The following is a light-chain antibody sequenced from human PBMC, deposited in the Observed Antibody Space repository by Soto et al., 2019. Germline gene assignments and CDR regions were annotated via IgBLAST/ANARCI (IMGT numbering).Light chain of an antibody. Sequence: EVVLTQSPGTLSLSPGERATLSCRASQSVNNNYLAWYQQRPGQAPRLLIYGSSDRATGIPDRFSGSGSGTDFTLTISSLEPEDFAVYYCHQYGSSPPYTFGRGTKLEI. CDR1: QSVNNNY. CDR3: HQYGSSPPYT. CDR2: GSS. V-gene: IGKV3-20*01. J-gene: IGKJ2*01.